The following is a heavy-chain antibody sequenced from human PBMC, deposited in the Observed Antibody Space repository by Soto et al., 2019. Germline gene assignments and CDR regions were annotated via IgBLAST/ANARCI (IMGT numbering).Heavy chain of an antibody. Sequence: SETLSLICTVSGVSISDFYWSWIRQAPGKGLESVGYMYNSGTTIYNPSLNYRATISVDTSKNQFSLRLSSVTAADTAVYYCASTLNPIMISPHGYAQLSFDYWGQGSLVTVSS. J-gene: IGHJ4*02. CDR1: GVSISDFY. D-gene: IGHD3-16*01. CDR2: MYNSGTT. CDR3: ASTLNPIMISPHGYAQLSFDY. V-gene: IGHV4-59*01.